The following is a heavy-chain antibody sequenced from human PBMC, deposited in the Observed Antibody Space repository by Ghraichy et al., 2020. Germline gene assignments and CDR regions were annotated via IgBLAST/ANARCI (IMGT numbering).Heavy chain of an antibody. V-gene: IGHV3-23*01. CDR1: GFTFSSYA. CDR2: ISGNGGIT. J-gene: IGHJ6*02. D-gene: IGHD2-2*01. Sequence: GSLRLSCAASGFTFSSYAMSWVRQAPGKGLECVSAISGNGGITYYVDSVRGRFTISRDNSKNTVFLQMNSLRVEDTAVYYCANTGTLITYQFHMDVWGQGTTVTVS. CDR3: ANTGTLITYQFHMDV.